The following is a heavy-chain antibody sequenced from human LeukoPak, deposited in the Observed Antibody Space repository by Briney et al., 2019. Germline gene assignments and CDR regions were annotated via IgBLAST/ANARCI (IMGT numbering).Heavy chain of an antibody. CDR2: IIPIFGTA. D-gene: IGHD3-10*01. CDR1: GGTFSSYA. Sequence: GSSVKVSCKASGGTFSSYAISWVRQAPGQGLEWMGGIIPIFGTANYAQKLQGRVTMTTDTSTSTAYMELRSLRSDDTAVYYCARDGSGSYYYYYYGMDVWGQGTTVTVSS. CDR3: ARDGSGSYYYYYYGMDV. V-gene: IGHV1-69*05. J-gene: IGHJ6*02.